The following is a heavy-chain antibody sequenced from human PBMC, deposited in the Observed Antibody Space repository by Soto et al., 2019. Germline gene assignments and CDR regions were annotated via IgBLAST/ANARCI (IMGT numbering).Heavy chain of an antibody. CDR1: GFTFSDFY. CDR3: ARESRFLEWLSLNWFDP. Sequence: GGSLRLSCAASGFTFSDFYMTWIRQAPGKGLEWVSYISNSGGFTNYADSVRGRFTISRDNSKNTLYLQMNSLRDEDTAVYYCARESRFLEWLSLNWFDPWGQGTLVTVSS. V-gene: IGHV3-11*06. J-gene: IGHJ5*02. D-gene: IGHD3-3*01. CDR2: ISNSGGFT.